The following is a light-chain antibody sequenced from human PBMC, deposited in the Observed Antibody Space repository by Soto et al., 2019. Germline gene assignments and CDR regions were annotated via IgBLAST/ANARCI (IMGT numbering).Light chain of an antibody. Sequence: QSALTQPRSVSGSPGQSVTISCTGTNSDVGTYNYVSWYQQHPGKAPKLIIYDVTKRPSGVPDRFSGSKSGNTASLISSGLQAADEAEYYCCCCSYAGRSSLHVLFGGGTQLTVL. CDR1: NSDVGTYNY. CDR3: CSYAGRSSLHVL. V-gene: IGLV2-11*01. J-gene: IGLJ2*01. CDR2: DVT.